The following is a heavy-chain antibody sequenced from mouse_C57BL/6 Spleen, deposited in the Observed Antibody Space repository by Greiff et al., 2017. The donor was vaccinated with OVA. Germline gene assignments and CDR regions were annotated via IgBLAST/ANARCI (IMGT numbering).Heavy chain of an antibody. D-gene: IGHD1-1*01. CDR2: IYPRSGNT. V-gene: IGHV1-81*01. CDR3: ASPPTTVGPAY. CDR1: GYTFTSYG. J-gene: IGHJ3*01. Sequence: VQLQESGAELARPGASVKLSCKASGYTFTSYGISWVKQRTGQGLEWIGEIYPRSGNTYYTEKFKGKATLTADKSSSTAYMELRSLTSEDSAVYFCASPPTTVGPAYWGQGTLVTVSA.